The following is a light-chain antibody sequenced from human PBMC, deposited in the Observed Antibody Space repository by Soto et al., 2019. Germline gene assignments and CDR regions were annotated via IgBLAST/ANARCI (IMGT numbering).Light chain of an antibody. CDR3: QQYGSSPQT. J-gene: IGKJ1*01. CDR1: QSVSSNH. Sequence: ESVLTQSPGTLSLSPGERAPLSCRPSQSVSSNHLAWYQQKRGQPPRLLIYGASSRATGTPGRFSGSGSGTDFTLTITRLEPEDFAVYYCQQYGSSPQTFGQGTKVDIK. CDR2: GAS. V-gene: IGKV3-20*01.